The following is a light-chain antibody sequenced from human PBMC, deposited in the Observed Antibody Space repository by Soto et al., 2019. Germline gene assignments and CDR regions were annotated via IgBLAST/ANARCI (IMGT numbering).Light chain of an antibody. CDR3: QQYNSYRYT. V-gene: IGKV1-5*01. CDR1: QSISSW. Sequence: DIQMTQSPSTLSASVGDRVTITCRASQSISSWVAWYQQKPGKAPKLLIYDASSLESGVPSRFSGSGSGTEFTLTISSLQPDDFATYYCQQYNSYRYTFGQGTKLEIK. CDR2: DAS. J-gene: IGKJ2*01.